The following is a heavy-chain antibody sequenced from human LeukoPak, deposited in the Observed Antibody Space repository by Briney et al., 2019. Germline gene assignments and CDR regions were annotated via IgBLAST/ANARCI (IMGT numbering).Heavy chain of an antibody. CDR2: INPSGGST. CDR1: GYTFTSYY. CDR3: AREQSRGLLWFGELPWAFDT. D-gene: IGHD3-10*01. Sequence: ASVKVSCKASGYTFTSYYMHWVRQAPGQGLEWMGIINPSGGSTSYAQKFQGRVTMTRDTSTSTVYMELSSLRSEDTAVYYCAREQSRGLLWFGELPWAFDTWGQGTMVTVSS. V-gene: IGHV1-46*01. J-gene: IGHJ3*02.